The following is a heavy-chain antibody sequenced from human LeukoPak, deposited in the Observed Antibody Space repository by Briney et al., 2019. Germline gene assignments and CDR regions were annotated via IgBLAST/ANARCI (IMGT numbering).Heavy chain of an antibody. J-gene: IGHJ4*02. D-gene: IGHD6-6*01. V-gene: IGHV3-9*01. CDR3: AKDMRSSSSYYFDY. Sequence: GGSLRLSCAASGFTFSSYGMHWVRQAPGKGLEWVSGISWNSGSIGYADSVKGRFTISRDNAKNSLYLQMNSLRAEDTALYYCAKDMRSSSSYYFDYWGQGTLVTVSS. CDR1: GFTFSSYG. CDR2: ISWNSGSI.